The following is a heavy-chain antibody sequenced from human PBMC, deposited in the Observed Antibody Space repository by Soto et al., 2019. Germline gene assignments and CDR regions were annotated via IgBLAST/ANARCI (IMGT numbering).Heavy chain of an antibody. CDR1: GGSISSGGYY. J-gene: IGHJ4*02. D-gene: IGHD6-6*01. CDR2: IYYSGST. V-gene: IGHV4-31*03. CDR3: ATSSSSSGPDY. Sequence: LSLTCTVSGGSISSGGYYWSWIRQHPGKGLEWIGYIYYSGSTYYNPSLKSRVTISVDTSKNQFSLKLGSVTAADTAVYYCATSSSSSGPDYWGQGTLVTVSS.